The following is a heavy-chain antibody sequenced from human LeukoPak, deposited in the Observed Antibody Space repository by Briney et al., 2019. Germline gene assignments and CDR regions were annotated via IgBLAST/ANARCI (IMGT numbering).Heavy chain of an antibody. D-gene: IGHD4-17*01. CDR1: GFIFSRYP. Sequence: PGGSLRLSCAASGFIFSRYPMHWVRQAPGKGLEWVAVISYDGSNKYYADSVKGRFTISRDNSKNTLYLQMNSLRAEDTAVYYCARGGYGDYWRFDYWGQGTLVTVSS. CDR2: ISYDGSNK. J-gene: IGHJ4*02. V-gene: IGHV3-30-3*01. CDR3: ARGGYGDYWRFDY.